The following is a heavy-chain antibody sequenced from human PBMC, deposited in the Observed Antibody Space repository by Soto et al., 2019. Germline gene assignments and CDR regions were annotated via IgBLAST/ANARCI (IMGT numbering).Heavy chain of an antibody. D-gene: IGHD5-12*01. CDR2: ISAYNGNT. J-gene: IGHJ4*02. CDR3: ARVRSGYDFAY. V-gene: IGHV1-18*01. CDR1: GYTFTSYG. Sequence: QVQLVQSGAEVKKPGASVKVSCKASGYTFTSYGINWVRQAPGQGLEWMGWISAYNGNTHYAQKLQRRVTMTTDTSTSTAYMALRRLRSDDTAVYYCARVRSGYDFAYWGQGTLVTVSS.